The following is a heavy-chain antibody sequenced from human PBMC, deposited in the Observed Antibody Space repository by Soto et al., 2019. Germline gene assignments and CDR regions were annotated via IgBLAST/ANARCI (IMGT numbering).Heavy chain of an antibody. J-gene: IGHJ5*01. CDR1: GGSFNDYY. Sequence: PSETLSRTCAVNGGSFNDYYWSWIRQPPGKGLEWIGEINHSGNTNYNPSLKSRVTISVDTSKNQFSLKLTSVTAADTAVYYCAKGLRAYYDNSVYPYVTTTCFNSWGHGALSPSPQ. D-gene: IGHD3-22*01. CDR2: INHSGNT. V-gene: IGHV4-34*01. CDR3: AKGLRAYYDNSVYPYVTTTCFNS.